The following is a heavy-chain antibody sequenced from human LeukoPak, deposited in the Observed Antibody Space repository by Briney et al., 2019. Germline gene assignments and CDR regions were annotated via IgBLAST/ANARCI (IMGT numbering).Heavy chain of an antibody. CDR3: AKDLRTGTAYYYYGMDV. CDR2: ISGSGGST. V-gene: IGHV3-23*01. CDR1: GYTFSSYA. J-gene: IGHJ6*04. Sequence: GGSLRLSCAASGYTFSSYAMSGVRQAPGKGLEWVSAISGSGGSTYNADSVKGRFTISRDNSKNTLYLQMNSLRAEDTAVYYCAKDLRTGTAYYYYGMDVWGKGTTVTVSS. D-gene: IGHD1-1*01.